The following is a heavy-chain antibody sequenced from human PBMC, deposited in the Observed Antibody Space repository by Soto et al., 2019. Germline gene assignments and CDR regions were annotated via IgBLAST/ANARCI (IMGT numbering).Heavy chain of an antibody. CDR3: ARGRIPAGGWAGVDL. D-gene: IGHD3-16*01. CDR1: GFIFSDYG. J-gene: IGHJ2*01. Sequence: QVQLVESGGGVVQPGRSLRLSCAASGFIFSDYGMHWVRQAPGKGLEWVAVIWYDGSNQYYADSVEDRFTSSRDNSKNRLHVQTSGLRAEDTAVYYCARGRIPAGGWAGVDLWGRGARVTVSS. V-gene: IGHV3-33*01. CDR2: IWYDGSNQ.